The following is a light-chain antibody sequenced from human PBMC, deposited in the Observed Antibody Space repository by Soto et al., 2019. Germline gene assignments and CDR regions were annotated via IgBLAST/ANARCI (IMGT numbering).Light chain of an antibody. Sequence: EIVMTQSPATLSVSPGERATLSCRASQSVSSNLAWYQQKPGQAPRLLIYGASTRATGIPARFSGSESGTEFTLTISSLQSEDFAVYYCQQYNNWPPWTFGQGTKV. CDR2: GAS. J-gene: IGKJ1*01. CDR3: QQYNNWPPWT. CDR1: QSVSSN. V-gene: IGKV3-15*01.